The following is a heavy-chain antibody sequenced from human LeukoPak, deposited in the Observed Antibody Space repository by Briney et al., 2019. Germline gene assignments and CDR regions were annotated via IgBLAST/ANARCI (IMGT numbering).Heavy chain of an antibody. V-gene: IGHV3-48*01. CDR2: ISSSSSTI. D-gene: IGHD5-18*01. Sequence: GSLRLSCAASGFTFSSYSMNRVRQAPGKGLEWVSYISSSSSTIYYADSVKGRFTISRDNAKNSLYLQMNSLRAEDTAVYYCARRHLMGTARHFDYWGQGTLVTVSS. J-gene: IGHJ4*02. CDR1: GFTFSSYS. CDR3: ARRHLMGTARHFDY.